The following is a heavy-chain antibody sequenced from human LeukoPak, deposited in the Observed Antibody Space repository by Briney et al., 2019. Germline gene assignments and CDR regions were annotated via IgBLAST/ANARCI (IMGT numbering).Heavy chain of an antibody. CDR2: INPNGGSK. D-gene: IGHD3-10*01. Sequence: ASVKVSCKASGYTFTSYYMHWVRQAPGQGLEWMGIINPNGGSKSYAQKFQGRVTMARDTSTSTVYMELSSLRSEDTAVYYCARAFYYFGSGSYSGYYAMDVWGQGTTVTVSS. V-gene: IGHV1-46*01. CDR3: ARAFYYFGSGSYSGYYAMDV. CDR1: GYTFTSYY. J-gene: IGHJ6*02.